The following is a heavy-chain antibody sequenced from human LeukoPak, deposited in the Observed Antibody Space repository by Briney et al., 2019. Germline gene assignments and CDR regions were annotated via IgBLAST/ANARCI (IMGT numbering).Heavy chain of an antibody. V-gene: IGHV3-23*01. CDR2: ISGSGGST. CDR3: AKDTNRMRATISGVYFDY. D-gene: IGHD3-3*01. Sequence: GGSLRLSCAASGFTFSSYAMSWVRQAPGKGLEWVSAISGSGGSTYYADSVKGRFTISRDNSKNTLYLQMNSLRAEDTAVYYCAKDTNRMRATISGVYFDYWGQGTLVTVSS. J-gene: IGHJ4*02. CDR1: GFTFSSYA.